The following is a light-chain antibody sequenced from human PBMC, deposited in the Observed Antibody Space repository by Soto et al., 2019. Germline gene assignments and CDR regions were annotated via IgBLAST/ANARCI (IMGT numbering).Light chain of an antibody. CDR1: QSVSSSN. V-gene: IGKV3D-20*01. CDR3: QQYGSSPLT. CDR2: GAS. J-gene: IGKJ4*01. Sequence: EIVLTQSPATLSLSPGGRATLSCGASQSVSSSNLAWYQRKPGLAPRLLIYGASSRATGIPDRFSGSGSGTDFTLTISRLEPEDFAVYYCQQYGSSPLTFGGGTKVDIK.